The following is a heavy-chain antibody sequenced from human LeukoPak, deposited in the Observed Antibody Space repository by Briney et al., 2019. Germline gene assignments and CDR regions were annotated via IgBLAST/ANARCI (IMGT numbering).Heavy chain of an antibody. V-gene: IGHV3-30*18. CDR1: GFTFSSYG. J-gene: IGHJ4*02. Sequence: PGGSLRLSCAASGFTFSSYGMHWVRQAPGKGLEWVAVISYDGSNKYYADSVKGRFTISRDNSKNTLYLQMNSLRAEDTAVYYCAKAPGIAAAGRNDYWGQGTLVTVSS. CDR2: ISYDGSNK. D-gene: IGHD6-13*01. CDR3: AKAPGIAAAGRNDY.